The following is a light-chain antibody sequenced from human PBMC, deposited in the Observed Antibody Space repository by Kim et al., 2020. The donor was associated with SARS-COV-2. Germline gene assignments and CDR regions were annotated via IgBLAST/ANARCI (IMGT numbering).Light chain of an antibody. Sequence: QSALTQPASVSGSPGQSITISCTGTSSDVGGYNYVSWYQQHPGKAPKLMIYDVSKRPSGVSNRFSGSKSGNTASLTISGLQAEDEADYYCSSYTSSSPWVFGGVPQLTVL. V-gene: IGLV2-14*01. CDR2: DVS. CDR3: SSYTSSSPWV. J-gene: IGLJ3*02. CDR1: SSDVGGYNY.